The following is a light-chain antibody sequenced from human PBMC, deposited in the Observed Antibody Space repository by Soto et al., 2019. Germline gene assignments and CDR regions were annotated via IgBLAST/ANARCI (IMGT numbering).Light chain of an antibody. J-gene: IGKJ2*01. CDR3: QQTYSFPHT. CDR2: GAS. Sequence: DVQMTQTPSSVSASVGDRVTITCRASERIGSWLAWYQQKPGKATKLLIYGASNLQGDDPSRFSGRGSETDFALTISSLQPEDFATYYCQQTYSFPHTFGQGTKVEIK. CDR1: ERIGSW. V-gene: IGKV1-12*01.